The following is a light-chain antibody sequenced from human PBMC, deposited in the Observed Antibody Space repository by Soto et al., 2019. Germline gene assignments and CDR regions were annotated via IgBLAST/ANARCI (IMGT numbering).Light chain of an antibody. CDR1: SSNIGAGYD. Sequence: QSVLTQPPSVSGAPGQRVTISCTGSSSNIGAGYDVPWYQQLPGTAPKLLIYGNSNRPSGVPDRFSGSKSGTSASLAITGRQAADEDDDYCQSYDTSLSGSNVFGGGTKLTVL. V-gene: IGLV1-40*01. CDR2: GNS. CDR3: QSYDTSLSGSNV. J-gene: IGLJ2*01.